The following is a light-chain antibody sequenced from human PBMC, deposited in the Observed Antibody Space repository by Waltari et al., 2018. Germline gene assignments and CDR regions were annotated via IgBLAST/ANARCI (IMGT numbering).Light chain of an antibody. J-gene: IGLJ3*02. CDR1: SGSIGSGY. CDR3: QSFDSTNPWV. V-gene: IGLV6-57*03. CDR2: EDK. Sequence: NFMLTQPHSVSESPVKTITISCTRSSGSIGSGYVQWYQQRPGSAPTTMIYEDKKRPSGVPARFSGSIDSSSNSASLTISGLKTEDEADYYGQSFDSTNPWVFGGGTKLTVL.